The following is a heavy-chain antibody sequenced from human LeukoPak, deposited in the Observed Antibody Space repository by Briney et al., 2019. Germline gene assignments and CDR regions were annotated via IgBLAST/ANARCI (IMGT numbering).Heavy chain of an antibody. D-gene: IGHD6-6*01. V-gene: IGHV3-21*01. CDR3: ARGPQLSSSPNFDY. J-gene: IGHJ4*02. CDR2: ISSSSSYI. CDR1: GFTFSSYS. Sequence: PGGSLRLSCAASGFTFSSYSMNWVRQAPGKGLEWVSPISSSSSYIYYADSVKGRFTISRDNAKNSLYLQMNSLRAEDTAVYYCARGPQLSSSPNFDYWGQGTLVTVSS.